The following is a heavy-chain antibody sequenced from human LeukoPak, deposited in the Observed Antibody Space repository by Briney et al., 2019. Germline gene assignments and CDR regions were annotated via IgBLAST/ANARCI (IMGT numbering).Heavy chain of an antibody. Sequence: PGPSLRLSFSAPGLTFVTNWVSWVRQGGGKGMELVANIKQDGSEKYYVDSVKGRFTISRDNAKNSLYLQMNSLRAEDMAVYYCARGSGSYYGEYYFDYWGQGTLVTVSS. CDR2: IKQDGSEK. CDR1: GLTFVTNW. V-gene: IGHV3-7*01. J-gene: IGHJ4*02. D-gene: IGHD3-10*01. CDR3: ARGSGSYYGEYYFDY.